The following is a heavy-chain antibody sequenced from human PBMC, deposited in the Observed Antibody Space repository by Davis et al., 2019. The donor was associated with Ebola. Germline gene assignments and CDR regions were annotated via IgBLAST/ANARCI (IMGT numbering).Heavy chain of an antibody. V-gene: IGHV1-18*04. D-gene: IGHD2-2*01. Sequence: ASVKVSCKASGYTFTSYGFSWVRQAPAQGLEWMGWISAYNGNTKNAQNLQDRLTLTTDTSTNTAYMELRSLRSDDTAVYFCARHVIPAAHYYYFYMDVWGKGTTVTVSS. CDR2: ISAYNGNT. J-gene: IGHJ6*03. CDR1: GYTFTSYG. CDR3: ARHVIPAAHYYYFYMDV.